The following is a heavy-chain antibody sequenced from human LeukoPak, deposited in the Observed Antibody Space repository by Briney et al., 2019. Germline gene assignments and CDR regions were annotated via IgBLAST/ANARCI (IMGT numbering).Heavy chain of an antibody. J-gene: IGHJ5*02. Sequence: GGSLRLSCAASGFTFSSYSMNWVRQAPGKGLEWVSSISSSSSYIYYADSVKGRFTISRDNAKNSLYLQMNSLRAEDTAVYYCAGVDSGYDLKPSPWGQGTLVTVSS. CDR2: ISSSSSYI. V-gene: IGHV3-21*01. CDR3: AGVDSGYDLKPSP. D-gene: IGHD5-12*01. CDR1: GFTFSSYS.